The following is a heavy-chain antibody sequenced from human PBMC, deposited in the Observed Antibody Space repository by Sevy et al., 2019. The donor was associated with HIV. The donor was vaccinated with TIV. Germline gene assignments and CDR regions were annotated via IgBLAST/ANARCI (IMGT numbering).Heavy chain of an antibody. D-gene: IGHD6-13*01. J-gene: IGHJ4*01. Sequence: GGSLRLSCAASGFAFSSHAMHWVRQAPGKGLEWVATISYEGTETFYAASVGGRFTISRDNSKNMLSLQINSLRPEDTAVYYCARDGGYSIKWYPLYWGHGTLVTVYS. V-gene: IGHV3-30-3*01. CDR2: ISYEGTET. CDR1: GFAFSSHA. CDR3: ARDGGYSIKWYPLY.